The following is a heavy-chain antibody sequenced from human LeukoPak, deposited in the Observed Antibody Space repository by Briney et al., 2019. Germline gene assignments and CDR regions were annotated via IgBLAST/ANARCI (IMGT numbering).Heavy chain of an antibody. CDR3: ARGWGVF. J-gene: IGHJ3*01. Sequence: SWIRQPPGKGLEWIGEINHSGSTNYSPSLKSRVTISVDTSKNQFSLKLSSVTAAGTAVYYCARGWGVFWGQGTMVTVSS. V-gene: IGHV4-34*01. CDR2: INHSGST. D-gene: IGHD3-10*01.